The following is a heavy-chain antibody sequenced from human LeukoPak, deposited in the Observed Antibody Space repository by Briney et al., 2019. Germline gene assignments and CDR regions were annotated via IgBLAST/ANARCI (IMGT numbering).Heavy chain of an antibody. J-gene: IGHJ1*01. CDR3: ARLRIAVADVYFQH. D-gene: IGHD6-19*01. CDR2: IYYSGST. V-gene: IGHV4-59*08. CDR1: GGSISSYY. Sequence: SETLSLTCTVSGGSISSYYWSWIRQPPGKGLEWIGYIYYSGSTNYNPSLKSRVTISVDTSKNQFSLKLSSVTAADTAVYYCARLRIAVADVYFQHWGQGTLVTVSS.